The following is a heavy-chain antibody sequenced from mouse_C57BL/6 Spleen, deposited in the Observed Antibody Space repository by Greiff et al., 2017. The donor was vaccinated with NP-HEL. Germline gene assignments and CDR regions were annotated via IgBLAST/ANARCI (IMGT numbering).Heavy chain of an antibody. CDR3: ASGRSYYAMDY. J-gene: IGHJ4*01. D-gene: IGHD4-1*01. CDR1: GYSITSGYD. V-gene: IGHV3-1*01. Sequence: EVKLMESGPGMVKPSQSLSLTCTVTGYSITSGYDWHWIRHFPGNKLEWMGYISYSGSTNYNPSLKSRISITHDTSKNHFFLKLNSVTTEDTATYYCASGRSYYAMDYWGQGTSVTVSS. CDR2: ISYSGST.